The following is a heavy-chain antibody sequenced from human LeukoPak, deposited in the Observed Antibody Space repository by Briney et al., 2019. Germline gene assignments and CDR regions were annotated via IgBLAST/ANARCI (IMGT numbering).Heavy chain of an antibody. Sequence: PGRSLRLSCAASGFTFSSYGMHWVRQAPGKGLEWVAVISYDGSNKYYADSVKGRFTISRDNSKNTLYLQMNSLRAEDTAVYYCAKVISRSAYCGGECYFDYWGQGTLVTVSS. J-gene: IGHJ4*02. V-gene: IGHV3-30*18. CDR2: ISYDGSNK. D-gene: IGHD2-21*01. CDR1: GFTFSSYG. CDR3: AKVISRSAYCGGECYFDY.